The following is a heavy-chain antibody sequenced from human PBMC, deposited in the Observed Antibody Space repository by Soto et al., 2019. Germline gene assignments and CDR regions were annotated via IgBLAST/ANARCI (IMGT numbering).Heavy chain of an antibody. D-gene: IGHD3-10*01. CDR1: GYTFTSYY. J-gene: IGHJ4*02. CDR3: ARVNGRGRLLWFGEKGYYFDY. Sequence: ASVKVSCKASGYTFTSYYMHWVRQAPGQGLEWMGIINPSGGSTSYAQKFQGRVTMTRDTSTSTVYMELSSLRSEDTAVYYCARVNGRGRLLWFGEKGYYFDYWGQGTLVTVSS. V-gene: IGHV1-46*01. CDR2: INPSGGST.